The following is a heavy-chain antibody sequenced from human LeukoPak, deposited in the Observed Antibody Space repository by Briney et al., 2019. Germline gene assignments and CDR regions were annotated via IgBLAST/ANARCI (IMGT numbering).Heavy chain of an antibody. CDR1: GYTFTSYY. Sequence: ASVKVSCKASGYTFTSYYMHWVRQAPGQGLEWMGIINPSGGSTSYAQKFQGRVTMTRDTSTSTVYMELSSLRSEDTAVYYCARDTCSYDTSGYYCAFDIWGQGTLVTVSS. J-gene: IGHJ3*02. CDR2: INPSGGST. CDR3: ARDTCSYDTSGYYCAFDI. V-gene: IGHV1-46*01. D-gene: IGHD3-22*01.